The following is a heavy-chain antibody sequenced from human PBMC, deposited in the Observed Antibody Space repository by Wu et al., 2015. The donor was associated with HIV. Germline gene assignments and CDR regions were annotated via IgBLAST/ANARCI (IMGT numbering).Heavy chain of an antibody. CDR2: MNPSNGHI. D-gene: IGHD4/OR15-4a*01. CDR1: YILTSNP. J-gene: IGHJ2*01. V-gene: IGHV1-18*01. Sequence: LVQSGPEAKRPGASVKVSCKASYILTSNPIGWVRQAPGQRLEWMGWMNPSNGHIQPAQKFQDRITMSADNSAHTGYMELRRLTSDDTAIYFCARVQFDPDYYTYFDLWGQGSLVTVSS. CDR3: ARVQFDPDYYTYFDL.